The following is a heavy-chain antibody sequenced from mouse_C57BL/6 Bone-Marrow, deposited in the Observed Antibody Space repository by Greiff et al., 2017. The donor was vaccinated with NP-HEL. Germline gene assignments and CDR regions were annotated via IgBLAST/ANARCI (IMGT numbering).Heavy chain of an antibody. Sequence: EVQLQQSGAELVKPGASVKLSCIASGFNIKDYYMHWVKQRTEQGLEWIGRIDPEDGETKYAPQFPGKATITADTSSNTAYLQLSSLTSEDTAVYYCARYGGISYYFDYWGQGTTLTVSS. V-gene: IGHV14-2*01. CDR2: IDPEDGET. CDR3: ARYGGISYYFDY. D-gene: IGHD1-1*02. CDR1: GFNIKDYY. J-gene: IGHJ2*01.